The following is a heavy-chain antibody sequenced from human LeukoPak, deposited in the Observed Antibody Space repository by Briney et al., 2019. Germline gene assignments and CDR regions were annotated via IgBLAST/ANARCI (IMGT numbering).Heavy chain of an antibody. D-gene: IGHD1-26*01. Sequence: PSETLSLTCTVSGGSISSYYWSWIRQPPGKGLEWIGYIYYSGSTNYNPSLKSRVTISVDTSKNQFSLKLSSVTAADTAVYYCARGAEVGATDYWGQGTLVTVSS. J-gene: IGHJ4*02. CDR2: IYYSGST. CDR3: ARGAEVGATDY. V-gene: IGHV4-59*01. CDR1: GGSISSYY.